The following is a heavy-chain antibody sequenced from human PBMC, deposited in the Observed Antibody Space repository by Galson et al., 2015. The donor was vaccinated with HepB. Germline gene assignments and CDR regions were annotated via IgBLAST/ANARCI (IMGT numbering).Heavy chain of an antibody. D-gene: IGHD3-22*01. CDR3: ARETSDYDSSGYHWGLFDY. CDR1: GGTFSSYA. CDR2: IIPIFGTA. V-gene: IGHV1-69*13. J-gene: IGHJ4*02. Sequence: SVKVSCKASGGTFSSYAISWVRQAPRQGLEWMGGIIPIFGTANYAQKFQGRVTITADESTSTAYMELSSLRSEDTAVYYCARETSDYDSSGYHWGLFDYWGQGTLVTVSS.